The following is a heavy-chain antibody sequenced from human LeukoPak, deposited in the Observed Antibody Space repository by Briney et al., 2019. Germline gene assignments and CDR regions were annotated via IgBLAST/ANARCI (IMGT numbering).Heavy chain of an antibody. D-gene: IGHD3-3*01. J-gene: IGHJ5*02. CDR1: GGSFSGYY. Sequence: SETLSLTCAVYGGSFSGYYWSWIRQPPGKGLEWIGEINHSGSTNYNPSLKSRVTISVDTSKNQFSLKLSSVTAADTAAYYCAREAHNYDFWSGYSLDPWGQGTLVTVSS. CDR2: INHSGST. CDR3: AREAHNYDFWSGYSLDP. V-gene: IGHV4-34*01.